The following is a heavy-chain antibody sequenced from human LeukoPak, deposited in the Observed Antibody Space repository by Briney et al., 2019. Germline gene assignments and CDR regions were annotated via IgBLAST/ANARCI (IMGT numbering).Heavy chain of an antibody. CDR3: ASPDLVQLERRGYYGMDV. J-gene: IGHJ6*02. V-gene: IGHV3-23*01. CDR1: GFTLSSYA. CDR2: ISGSGGST. Sequence: GGSLRLSCAASGFTLSSYAMSWVRQAPGKGLERVSAISGSGGSTYYADSVKGRFTISRDNAKNSLYLQMNSLRAEDTAVYYCASPDLVQLERRGYYGMDVWGQGTTVTVSS. D-gene: IGHD1-1*01.